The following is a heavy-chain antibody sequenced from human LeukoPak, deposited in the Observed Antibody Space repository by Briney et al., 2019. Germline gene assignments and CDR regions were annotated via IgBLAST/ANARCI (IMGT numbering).Heavy chain of an antibody. V-gene: IGHV3-23*01. Sequence: GGSLRLSCAASGFTFSDYYMSWIRQAPGKGLEWVSSISGSGSGGSTYYADSVRGRFTISRDNSKNTLYLQMNSLIAEDTAVYYCAKSGYNRFDYWGQGTRVTVSS. CDR3: AKSGYNRFDY. D-gene: IGHD5-24*01. CDR2: ISGSGSGGST. CDR1: GFTFSDYY. J-gene: IGHJ4*02.